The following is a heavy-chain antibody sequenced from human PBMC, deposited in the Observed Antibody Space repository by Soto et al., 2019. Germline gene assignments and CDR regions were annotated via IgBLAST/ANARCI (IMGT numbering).Heavy chain of an antibody. J-gene: IGHJ4*02. V-gene: IGHV3-23*01. CDR1: GFIFSNYA. CDR3: TKGGIQWRYNIPKVDFDY. Sequence: VSLRLSCAASGFIFSNYAMSWVRQAPGRGLEWVSAISGSGATTYYPDSVKGRFTISRDNSKNTLYLQMNNLRADDTAVYYCTKGGIQWRYNIPKVDFDYWGQGSLVTVSS. CDR2: ISGSGATT. D-gene: IGHD5-12*01.